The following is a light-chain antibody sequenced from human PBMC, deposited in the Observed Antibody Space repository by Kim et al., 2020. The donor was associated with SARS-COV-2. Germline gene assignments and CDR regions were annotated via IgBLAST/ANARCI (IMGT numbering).Light chain of an antibody. CDR1: SLRSYY. CDR3: NSRDSNDNVV. CDR2: GKN. J-gene: IGLJ2*01. Sequence: SSELTQDPAVSVALGQTVRITCQGDSLRSYYATWYQQKPGQAPILVIYGKNNRPPGIPDRFCCSSSGNTASLTITGTQAGDEADYYCNSRDSNDNVVFGGGTQLTVL. V-gene: IGLV3-19*01.